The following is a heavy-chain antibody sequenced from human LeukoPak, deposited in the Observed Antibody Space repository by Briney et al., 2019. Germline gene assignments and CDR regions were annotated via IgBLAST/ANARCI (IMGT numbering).Heavy chain of an antibody. D-gene: IGHD3-9*01. CDR3: ARDLRLALDV. CDR2: INSDGSST. J-gene: IGHJ6*04. V-gene: IGHV3-74*01. CDR1: GFTFSSYW. Sequence: GGSLRLSCAASGFTFSSYWMHWVRQAPGKGPVWVSRINSDGSSTSYADSVKGRFTISRDNAKNTLYLQMNSLRAEDTAVYYCARDLRLALDVWGKGTTVTISS.